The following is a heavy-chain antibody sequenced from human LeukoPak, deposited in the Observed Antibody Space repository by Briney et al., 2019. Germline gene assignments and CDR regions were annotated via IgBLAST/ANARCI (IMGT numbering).Heavy chain of an antibody. J-gene: IGHJ6*03. V-gene: IGHV3-7*01. D-gene: IGHD6-19*01. CDR1: GFTFSSYW. CDR2: IKQDGSEK. CDR3: ARVLAVAAYYYYYMDV. Sequence: GGSLRLACAASGFTFSSYWMSWVRQAAGKGLGWVANIKQDGSEKYYVDSVKGRFTISRDNAKNSLYLQMNSLRAEDTAVYYCARVLAVAAYYYYYMDVWGKGTTVTVSS.